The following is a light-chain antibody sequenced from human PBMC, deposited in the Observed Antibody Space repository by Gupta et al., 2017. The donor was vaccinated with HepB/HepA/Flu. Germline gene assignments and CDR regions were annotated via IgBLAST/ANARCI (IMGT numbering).Light chain of an antibody. J-gene: IGLJ3*02. CDR1: SGSVSTSYY. CDR3: VLDMGSGIWV. Sequence: QTVVTQAPSFSVSPGGTVTLTCGLSSGSVSTSYYPSWYQQTPGQAPRTLIYSTNTRSSGVPDRFSGSILGNKAALTITGAQEDEESDYYCVLDMGSGIWVFGGGTKLTVL. V-gene: IGLV8-61*01. CDR2: STN.